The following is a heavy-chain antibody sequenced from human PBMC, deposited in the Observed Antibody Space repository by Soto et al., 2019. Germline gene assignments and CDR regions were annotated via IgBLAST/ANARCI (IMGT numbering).Heavy chain of an antibody. V-gene: IGHV1-18*01. J-gene: IGHJ4*02. D-gene: IGHD5-18*01. CDR1: GYTFTSYG. CDR2: ISAYNGNT. CDR3: ASSLLVGYGLEGESD. Sequence: QVQLVQSGAEVKKPGASVKVSCKASGYTFTSYGISWVRQAPGQGLEWMGWISAYNGNTNYAQKLQGRVTMTTDTATSTAYMELRSLRSDETAVYYCASSLLVGYGLEGESDWGQGTLVTVSS.